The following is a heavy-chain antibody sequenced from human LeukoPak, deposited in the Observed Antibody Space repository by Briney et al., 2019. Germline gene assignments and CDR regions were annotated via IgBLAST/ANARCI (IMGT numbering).Heavy chain of an antibody. CDR2: IRHDESEK. Sequence: GGSLRLSCAASGFSFNSDWMDWVRQAPGKGLEWVANIRHDESEKNYLDSVKGRFTISRDNAQNSLYLQMNGLRVEDTAVYYCTRRLDDWGQGTLVTVSS. J-gene: IGHJ4*02. V-gene: IGHV3-7*01. CDR1: GFSFNSDW. D-gene: IGHD3-16*01. CDR3: TRRLDD.